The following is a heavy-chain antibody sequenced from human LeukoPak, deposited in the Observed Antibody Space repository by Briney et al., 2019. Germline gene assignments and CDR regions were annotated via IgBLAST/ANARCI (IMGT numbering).Heavy chain of an antibody. D-gene: IGHD6-13*01. Sequence: SETLSLTCAVYGGSFSGYYWSWIRQPPGKGLERIGEINHSGSTNYNPSLKSRVTISVDTSKNQFSLKLSSVTAADTAVYYCARGVAAAPFDYWGQGTLVTVSS. CDR2: INHSGST. J-gene: IGHJ4*02. V-gene: IGHV4-34*01. CDR3: ARGVAAAPFDY. CDR1: GGSFSGYY.